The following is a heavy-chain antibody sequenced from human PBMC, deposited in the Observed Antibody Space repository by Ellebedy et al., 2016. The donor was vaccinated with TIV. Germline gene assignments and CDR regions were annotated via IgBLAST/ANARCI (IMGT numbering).Heavy chain of an antibody. V-gene: IGHV3-33*01. CDR1: GFTFSSYG. Sequence: GESLKISCAASGFTFSSYGMHWVRQAPGRGLEWVAIIWNDGNDRYYADSVKGRFTISRDNGKNSLYLQLNNVRAEDTALYYCARDKGGFQWSDVFAPNPFDLWGQGTMVTVSS. CDR3: ARDKGGFQWSDVFAPNPFDL. D-gene: IGHD3-16*01. J-gene: IGHJ3*01. CDR2: IWNDGNDR.